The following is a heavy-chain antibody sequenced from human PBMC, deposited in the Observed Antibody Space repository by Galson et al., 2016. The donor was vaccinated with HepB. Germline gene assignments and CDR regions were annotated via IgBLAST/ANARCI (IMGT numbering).Heavy chain of an antibody. CDR1: GGTFSTYA. Sequence: SVKVSCKASGGTFSTYAFSWVRQAPGQGLEWVGRSVPILGMANYAQKFQGRVTITADKSTNTSYMEVSSLRSEDTAVYYCARDAVAVGGTLHFYYYGMDVWGQGTTVTVSS. J-gene: IGHJ6*02. CDR2: SVPILGMA. CDR3: ARDAVAVGGTLHFYYYGMDV. V-gene: IGHV1-69*04. D-gene: IGHD6-13*01.